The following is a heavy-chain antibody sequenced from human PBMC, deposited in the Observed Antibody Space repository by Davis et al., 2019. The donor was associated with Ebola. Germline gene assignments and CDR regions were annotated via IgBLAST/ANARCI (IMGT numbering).Heavy chain of an antibody. J-gene: IGHJ4*02. CDR1: GYTFTSFA. Sequence: ASVKVSCKAAGYTFTSFAIHWVRQAPGQRLEWMGWINAGNGDTKYSQKFQGRVTITRDTSASTAYMELSSLRSEDTAVYYCARAAGGWYYYFDYWGRGTLVTVSS. V-gene: IGHV1-3*01. D-gene: IGHD6-19*01. CDR3: ARAAGGWYYYFDY. CDR2: INAGNGDT.